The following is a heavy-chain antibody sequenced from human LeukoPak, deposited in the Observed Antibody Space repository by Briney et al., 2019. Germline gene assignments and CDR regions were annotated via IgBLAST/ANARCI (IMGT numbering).Heavy chain of an antibody. D-gene: IGHD2-21*02. CDR2: ISGSGGST. CDR3: ATLSRNCGGDCYSAIDY. J-gene: IGHJ4*02. Sequence: GGSLRLSCAASGFTFSGYAMSWVRRAPGKGLEWGSGISGSGGSTYYADSVKGRFTISRDNSKYPLYLQMNSLRAEDTAVYYCATLSRNCGGDCYSAIDYWGQGTLVTVSS. V-gene: IGHV3-23*01. CDR1: GFTFSGYA.